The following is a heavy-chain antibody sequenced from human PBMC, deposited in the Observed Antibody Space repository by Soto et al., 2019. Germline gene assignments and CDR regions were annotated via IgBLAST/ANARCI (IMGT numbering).Heavy chain of an antibody. J-gene: IGHJ6*02. CDR1: GFTFSSYA. Sequence: GGSLRLSCAASGFTFSSYAMSWVRQAPGKGLEWVSAISGSGGSTYYADSVKGRFTISRDNSKNTLYLQMNSLRAEDTAVYYCAKIGGWGGNIVVVPAAMGYYYCGMDVWGQGTTVTVSS. CDR2: ISGSGGST. CDR3: AKIGGWGGNIVVVPAAMGYYYCGMDV. D-gene: IGHD2-2*01. V-gene: IGHV3-23*01.